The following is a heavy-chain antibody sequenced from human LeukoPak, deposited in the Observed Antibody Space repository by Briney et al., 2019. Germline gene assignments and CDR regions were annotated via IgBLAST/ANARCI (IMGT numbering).Heavy chain of an antibody. J-gene: IGHJ4*02. D-gene: IGHD3-22*01. V-gene: IGHV4-39*02. CDR1: GGSISSSSYY. Sequence: SETLSLTCTVSGGSISSSSYYWGWIRQPPGKGLEWIGSIYYSGSTYYNPSLKSRVTISVDTSKNQFSLKLSSVTAADTAVYYCARDGEDYYDSSGFFDYWGQGTLVTVSS. CDR3: ARDGEDYYDSSGFFDY. CDR2: IYYSGST.